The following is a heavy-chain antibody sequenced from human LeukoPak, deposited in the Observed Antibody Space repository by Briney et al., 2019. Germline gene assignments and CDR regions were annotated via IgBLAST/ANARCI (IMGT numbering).Heavy chain of an antibody. Sequence: GGSLRLSCSASGFTFSSYWMSWVRQAPGKGREWVANIKQDGSEKYYVGSVKGRFTISRDNAKNSLYLQMNSLRAEDTAVYYCARDATMVRGVWGYWGQGTLVTVSS. CDR3: ARDATMVRGVWGY. V-gene: IGHV3-7*01. J-gene: IGHJ4*02. D-gene: IGHD3-10*01. CDR2: IKQDGSEK. CDR1: GFTFSSYW.